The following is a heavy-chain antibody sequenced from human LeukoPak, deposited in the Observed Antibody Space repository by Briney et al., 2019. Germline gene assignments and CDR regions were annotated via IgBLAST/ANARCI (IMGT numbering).Heavy chain of an antibody. D-gene: IGHD1-26*01. V-gene: IGHV3-30-3*01. CDR2: ISYDGSNK. J-gene: IGHJ4*02. CDR1: GFTFSSYA. CDR3: ARVGSYYSFDY. Sequence: PGGSLRLSCAASGFTFSSYATPWVRQAPGKGLEWVAVISYDGSNKYYADSVKGRFTISRDNSKNTLYLQMNSLRAEDTAVYYCARVGSYYSFDYWGQGTLVTVSS.